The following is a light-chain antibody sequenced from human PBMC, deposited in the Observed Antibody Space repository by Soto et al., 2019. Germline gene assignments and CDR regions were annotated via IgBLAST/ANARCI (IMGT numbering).Light chain of an antibody. CDR2: GET. CDR1: QSVRNN. CDR3: QQFNDWPRT. Sequence: EVVLTQSPATLSVSPGERATLSCRASQSVRNNLAWYQQKPGQAPRLVMYGETTRASGVPARFAGSGSGTEFTLTISNLQSEDFAVYYCQQFNDWPRTFGQGTKVDIK. J-gene: IGKJ1*01. V-gene: IGKV3-15*01.